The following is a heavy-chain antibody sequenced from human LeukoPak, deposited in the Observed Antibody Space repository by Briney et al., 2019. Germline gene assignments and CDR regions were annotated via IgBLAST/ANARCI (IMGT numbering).Heavy chain of an antibody. Sequence: GGSLRLSCAASGFTFSTYAMSWVRQAPGKGLEWVSTISASGGNTSLADSVKGRFTISRDNSKNTLYLQMNSLRAEDTAVYYCAKSGSTRPLYYFDYWGQGTLVTVSS. V-gene: IGHV3-23*01. CDR3: AKSGSTRPLYYFDY. CDR1: GFTFSTYA. J-gene: IGHJ4*02. D-gene: IGHD3-10*01. CDR2: ISASGGNT.